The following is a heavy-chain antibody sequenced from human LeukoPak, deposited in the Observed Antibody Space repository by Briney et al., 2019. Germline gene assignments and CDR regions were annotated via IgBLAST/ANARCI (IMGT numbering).Heavy chain of an antibody. CDR2: ISGSGGST. D-gene: IGHD5-18*01. CDR3: AKGGVQLWYKGIDY. V-gene: IGHV3-23*01. Sequence: GGSLRLSCAASGFTFSSYAMSWVRQAPGKGLEWVSAISGSGGSTYYADSVKGRFTISRDNSKNTLYLQMNSLRAEDTAVYYCAKGGVQLWYKGIDYWGQGTLVTVSS. J-gene: IGHJ4*02. CDR1: GFTFSSYA.